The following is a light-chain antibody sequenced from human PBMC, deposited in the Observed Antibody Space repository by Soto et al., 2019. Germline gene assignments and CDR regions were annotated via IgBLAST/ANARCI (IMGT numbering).Light chain of an antibody. J-gene: IGLJ1*01. CDR3: SSYTTRSTYV. Sequence: QSVLTQPASVSGSPGQSLTISCTVTSRDIGFYNYVSWYQQYPGNAPKLIIFDVSNRPSGVSGRFSGSKSGNTASLTISGLLPEDGADYYYSSYTTRSTYVFGSGTKVTVL. V-gene: IGLV2-14*03. CDR1: SRDIGFYNY. CDR2: DVS.